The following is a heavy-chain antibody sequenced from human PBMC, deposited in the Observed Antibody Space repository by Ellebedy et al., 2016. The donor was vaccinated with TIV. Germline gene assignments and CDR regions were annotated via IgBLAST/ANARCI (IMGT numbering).Heavy chain of an antibody. J-gene: IGHJ4*02. CDR2: ISWNSGSI. CDR1: GFTFDDYA. Sequence: PGGSLRLSCAASGFTFDDYAMHWVRQAPGKGLEWVSGISWNSGSIGYADSVKGRFTISRDNAKNSLYLQMNSLRAEDMALYYCAIFWSGSFGYWGQGTLVTVSS. V-gene: IGHV3-9*03. D-gene: IGHD1-26*01. CDR3: AIFWSGSFGY.